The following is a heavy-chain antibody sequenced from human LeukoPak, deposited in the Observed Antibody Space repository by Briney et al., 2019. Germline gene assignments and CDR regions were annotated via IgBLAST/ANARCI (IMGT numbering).Heavy chain of an antibody. Sequence: GESMKTSSKGAGYCFTSYWICWVRQMPEEGLWLRGIIYPGNSDTRYSPSFQGQITTSADKSISTAYLQGSSLKASDTAMYYCARQSGGAMAAIEDYWGQGTLVTVSS. J-gene: IGHJ4*02. CDR2: IYPGNSDT. CDR1: GYCFTSYW. CDR3: ARQSGGAMAAIEDY. V-gene: IGHV5-51*01. D-gene: IGHD3-16*01.